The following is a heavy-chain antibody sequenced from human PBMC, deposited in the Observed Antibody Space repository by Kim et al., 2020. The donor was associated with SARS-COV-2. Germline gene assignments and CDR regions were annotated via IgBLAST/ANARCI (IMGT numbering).Heavy chain of an antibody. Sequence: GGSLRLSCAASGFTFSSYAMHWVRQAPGKGLEWVAVISCNGSGNGTEYAVTGRGPISRDNAKTKKSLQLNSQSAEGTAVDDCAREVIAAAFDYWG. CDR1: GFTFSSYA. V-gene: IGHV3-30*03. CDR3: AREVIAAAFDY. D-gene: IGHD6-13*01. J-gene: IGHJ4*01. CDR2: ISCNGSGN.